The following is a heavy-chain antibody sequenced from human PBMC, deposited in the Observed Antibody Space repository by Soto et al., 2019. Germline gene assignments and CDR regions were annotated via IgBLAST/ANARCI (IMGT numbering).Heavy chain of an antibody. V-gene: IGHV3-21*01. CDR2: ISSSSSYI. Sequence: GGSLRLSCAASGFTFSSYSMNWVRQAPGKGLEWVSSISSSSSYIYYADSVKGRFTISRDNAKNSLCLQMNSLRAEDTAVYYCARDWSDSSGSPIFDYWGQGTLVP. J-gene: IGHJ4*02. CDR1: GFTFSSYS. CDR3: ARDWSDSSGSPIFDY. D-gene: IGHD3-22*01.